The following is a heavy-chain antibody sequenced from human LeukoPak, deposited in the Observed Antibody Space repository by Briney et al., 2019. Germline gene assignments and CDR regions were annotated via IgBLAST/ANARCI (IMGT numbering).Heavy chain of an antibody. CDR1: GFIFDNYA. CDR2: ISWNTGNK. D-gene: IGHD3-16*01. Sequence: PGGSLRLSCAAAGFIFDNYAMHWVRQAPGKGLEWVSRISWNTGNKDYADSVKGRFTISRDNAKNPLYLQMSSLRPEDTAFYCAKGTTFDAFDMWGQGTMVTVFS. J-gene: IGHJ3*02. CDR3: AKGTTFDAFDM. V-gene: IGHV3-9*01.